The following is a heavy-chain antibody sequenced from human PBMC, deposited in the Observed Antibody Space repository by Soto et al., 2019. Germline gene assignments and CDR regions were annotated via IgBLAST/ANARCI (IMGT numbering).Heavy chain of an antibody. CDR3: ARDRMVRGVITYGMDV. D-gene: IGHD3-10*01. V-gene: IGHV3-48*03. J-gene: IGHJ6*02. CDR2: ISSSGSTI. Sequence: GGSLRLSCAASGFTFSSYDMNWVRQAPGKGLEWVSYISSSGSTIYYADSVKGRFTISRDNAKNSLYLKMNSLRAEDTAVYYCARDRMVRGVITYGMDVWGQGTTVTVSS. CDR1: GFTFSSYD.